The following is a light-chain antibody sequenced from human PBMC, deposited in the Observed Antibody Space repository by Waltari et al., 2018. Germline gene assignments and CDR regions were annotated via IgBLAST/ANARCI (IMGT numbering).Light chain of an antibody. CDR3: QQRRNWPLT. CDR1: QSVGTY. Sequence: IVLTQSPAILSFSPGERATLSCRASQSVGTYLAWYQQRPGQSPSLLIYDASFRATGIPARFSGSGSETDFTLTISSLQPEDFAVYYCQQRRNWPLTFGGGTRVQI. J-gene: IGKJ4*01. V-gene: IGKV3-11*01. CDR2: DAS.